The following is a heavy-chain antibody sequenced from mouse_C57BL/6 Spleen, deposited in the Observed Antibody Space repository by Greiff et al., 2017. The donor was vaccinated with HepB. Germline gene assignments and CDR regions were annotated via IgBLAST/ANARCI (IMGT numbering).Heavy chain of an antibody. J-gene: IGHJ1*03. CDR1: GYSFTSYY. V-gene: IGHV1S56*01. Sequence: VQLQQSGPELVKPGASVKISCKASGYSFTSYYIHWVKQRPGQGLEWIGRIYPGDGDTNYNGKFKGKATLTADKSSSTAYMPLSSLTSDDAAVYFCARRENCYCAWYFDVWGTGTTVTVSS. CDR3: ARRENCYCAWYFDV. D-gene: IGHD2-12*01. CDR2: IYPGDGDT.